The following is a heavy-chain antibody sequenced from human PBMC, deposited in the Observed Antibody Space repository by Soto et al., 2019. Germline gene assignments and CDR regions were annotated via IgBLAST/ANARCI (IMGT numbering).Heavy chain of an antibody. CDR3: ARGDDDILTGYPESPYYSDY. CDR2: IRETGNT. CDR1: GFTFSNYA. Sequence: PGGSLRLSCAASGFTFSNYAMSWIRQAPGKGLEWVSTIRETGNTYYADSVRGRFATSRDNSKNTLYLQMNSLRAEDTAVYYCARGDDDILTGYPESPYYSDYWGQGTLVTVSS. D-gene: IGHD3-9*01. V-gene: IGHV3-23*01. J-gene: IGHJ4*02.